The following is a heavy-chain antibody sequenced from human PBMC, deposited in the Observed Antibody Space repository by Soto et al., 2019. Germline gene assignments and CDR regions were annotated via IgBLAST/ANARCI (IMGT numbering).Heavy chain of an antibody. D-gene: IGHD3-3*01. V-gene: IGHV1-69*01. J-gene: IGHJ2*01. CDR1: RGTFSSYA. Sequence: QVQLVQSGAEVKKPGSSVKVSCKASRGTFSSYAISWVRQAPGQGLEWMGGIIPIFGTANYAQKFQGRVTITADESTSTAYMELSSLRSEDTAVYYCARPQYDFWSGYPKYWYFDLWGRGTLVTVSS. CDR3: ARPQYDFWSGYPKYWYFDL. CDR2: IIPIFGTA.